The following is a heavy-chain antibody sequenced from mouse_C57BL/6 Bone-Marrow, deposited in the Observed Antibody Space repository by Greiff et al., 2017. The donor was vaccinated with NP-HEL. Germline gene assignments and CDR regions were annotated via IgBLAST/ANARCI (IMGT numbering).Heavy chain of an antibody. CDR3: ARHEDQLLPFAY. D-gene: IGHD2-1*01. Sequence: VMLVESGAELVKPGASVKLSCKASGYTFTEYTIHWVKQRSGQGLEWIGWFYPGSGSIKYNEKFKDKATLTADKSSSTVYMELSRLTSEDSAVYFCARHEDQLLPFAYWGQGTLVTVSA. CDR1: GYTFTEYT. J-gene: IGHJ3*01. CDR2: FYPGSGSI. V-gene: IGHV1-62-2*01.